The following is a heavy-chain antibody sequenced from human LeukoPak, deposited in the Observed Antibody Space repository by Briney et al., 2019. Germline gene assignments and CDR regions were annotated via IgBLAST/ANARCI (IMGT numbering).Heavy chain of an antibody. CDR2: IYYSGST. V-gene: IGHV4-31*03. CDR3: ARVLGWNHIFRCYLYYFDY. D-gene: IGHD1-14*01. CDR1: GGSISSGGYY. Sequence: PSQTLSLTCTVSGGSISSGGYYWSWIRQHPGKGLEWIGYIYYSGSTYYNPSLKSRVTISVDTSKNQFSLKLSSVTAADTAVYYCARVLGWNHIFRCYLYYFDYWGQGTLVTVSS. J-gene: IGHJ4*02.